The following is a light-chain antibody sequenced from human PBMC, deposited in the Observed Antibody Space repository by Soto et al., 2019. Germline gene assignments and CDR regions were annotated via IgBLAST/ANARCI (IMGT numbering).Light chain of an antibody. V-gene: IGLV1-44*01. J-gene: IGLJ2*01. Sequence: QSALTQPPSASGTPGQRVTISCSGSSSNIGSNTVNWYQHLPGTAPKLLIYGNTQRPSGVPDRFSGSKSGTSASLAISGLQSEDEADYYCAAWDDRLNGPVFGGGPQLTVL. CDR2: GNT. CDR1: SSNIGSNT. CDR3: AAWDDRLNGPV.